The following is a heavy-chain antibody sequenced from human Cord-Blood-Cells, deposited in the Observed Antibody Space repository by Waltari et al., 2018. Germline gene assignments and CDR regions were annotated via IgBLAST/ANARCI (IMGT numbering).Heavy chain of an antibody. J-gene: IGHJ5*02. Sequence: EVQLVESGGGLIQPGGSLRLSCAAPGFTVSSNYMSWVRQAPGKGLEWVSVIYSGGSTYYADSVKGRFTISRDNSKNTLYLQMNSLRAEDTAVYYCARSFRFLEWLGWFDPWGQGTLVTVSS. V-gene: IGHV3-53*01. CDR1: GFTVSSNY. D-gene: IGHD3-3*01. CDR3: ARSFRFLEWLGWFDP. CDR2: IYSGGST.